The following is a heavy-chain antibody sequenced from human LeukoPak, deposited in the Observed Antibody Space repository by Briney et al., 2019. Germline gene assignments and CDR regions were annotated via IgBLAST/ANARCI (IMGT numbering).Heavy chain of an antibody. Sequence: VASVKVSCKASGGTLRSYAISWVRQAPGQGLEWMGGIIPIFGTTNYAQKFQGRVTITTDESTSTAYMELSSLRSEDTAVYYCARHLTASRDAFDIWGQGTMVTVSS. V-gene: IGHV1-69*05. J-gene: IGHJ3*02. D-gene: IGHD2-21*01. CDR2: IIPIFGTT. CDR1: GGTLRSYA. CDR3: ARHLTASRDAFDI.